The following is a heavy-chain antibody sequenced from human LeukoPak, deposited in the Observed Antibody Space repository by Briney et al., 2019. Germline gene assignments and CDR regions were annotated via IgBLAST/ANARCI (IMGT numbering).Heavy chain of an antibody. V-gene: IGHV3-9*01. CDR2: ISWNSSSI. CDR3: ASRHCSGGGCYFAGADPFDY. J-gene: IGHJ4*02. CDR1: GFTFDDYA. D-gene: IGHD2-15*01. Sequence: GGSLRLSCAASGFTFDDYAMHWVRQAPGKGLEWVSGISWNSSSIGYADSVKGRFTISRDNAKNSLYLQMNSLRAEDTALYYCASRHCSGGGCYFAGADPFDYWGQGILVTVSS.